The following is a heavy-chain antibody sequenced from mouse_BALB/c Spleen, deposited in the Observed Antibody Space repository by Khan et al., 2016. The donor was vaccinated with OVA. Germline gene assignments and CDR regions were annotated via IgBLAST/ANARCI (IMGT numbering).Heavy chain of an antibody. V-gene: IGHV5-6-5*01. CDR1: GFTFSSYA. Sequence: EVQLVESGGGLVKPGGSLKLSCAASGFTFSSYAMSWVRQTPEKRLEWVASISSGGSTYYPDSVKGRFTISRDKARNILYLQMSRLRSEETAMYYCARGYGFDYWGQGTTLTVSS. CDR2: ISSGGST. J-gene: IGHJ2*01. CDR3: ARGYGFDY. D-gene: IGHD2-10*02.